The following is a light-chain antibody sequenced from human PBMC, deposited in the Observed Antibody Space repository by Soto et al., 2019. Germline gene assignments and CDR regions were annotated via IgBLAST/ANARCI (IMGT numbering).Light chain of an antibody. CDR3: QQSVSSPWA. Sequence: IVLTQSPANLSLSPGERATLSCWASQSVSSNLAWYQQKPGQAPRLLIYGASRRATGIPDRFTGSVSGTDGTITISRLEKEDGSVYYCQQSVSSPWAFGQGTKVDIK. CDR1: QSVSSN. CDR2: GAS. J-gene: IGKJ1*01. V-gene: IGKV3-20*01.